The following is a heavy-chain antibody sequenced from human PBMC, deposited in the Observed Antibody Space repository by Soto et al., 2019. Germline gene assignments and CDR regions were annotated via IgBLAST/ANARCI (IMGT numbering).Heavy chain of an antibody. CDR3: ARAQRRGYSSSWPFDY. Sequence: GGSLRLSCAASGFTFSDYYMSWIRQAPGKGLEWVSYISSSGSTIYYADSVKGRFTISRDNAKNSLYLQMNSLRAEDTAVYYCARAQRRGYSSSWPFDYWGQGTLVTVSS. D-gene: IGHD6-13*01. J-gene: IGHJ4*02. V-gene: IGHV3-11*01. CDR2: ISSSGSTI. CDR1: GFTFSDYY.